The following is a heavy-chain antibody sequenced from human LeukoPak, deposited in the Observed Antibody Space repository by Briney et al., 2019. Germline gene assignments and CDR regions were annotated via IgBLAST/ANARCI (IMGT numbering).Heavy chain of an antibody. V-gene: IGHV5-51*01. J-gene: IGHJ4*02. Sequence: GESLKISCKGSGYSFTSHWIGWVRQVPGKGLDWMGIIYPGDSDTRYSPSFQGQVTISADKSISTAYLQWSSLKASDTAIYYCARQVSGWYSYWGQGTLATVSS. CDR3: ARQVSGWYSY. CDR1: GYSFTSHW. CDR2: IYPGDSDT. D-gene: IGHD6-19*01.